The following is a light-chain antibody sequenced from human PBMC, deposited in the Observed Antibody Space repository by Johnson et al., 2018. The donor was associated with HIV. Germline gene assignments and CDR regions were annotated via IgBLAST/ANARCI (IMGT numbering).Light chain of an antibody. CDR2: ENN. V-gene: IGLV1-51*02. CDR3: ATWDSSLSGGV. CDR1: SSNIGNNY. J-gene: IGLJ1*01. Sequence: QSVLTQPPSVSAAPRQKVTISCSGSSSNIGNNYVSWYQQLPGTAPKLLIYENNKRPSGIPDRFSASKSGTSATLGITGLQTGDEADYYCATWDSSLSGGVFGTGTKVTVL.